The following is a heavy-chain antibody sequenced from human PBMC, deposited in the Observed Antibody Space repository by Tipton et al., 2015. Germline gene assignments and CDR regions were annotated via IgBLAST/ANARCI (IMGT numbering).Heavy chain of an antibody. CDR2: IYPGDSDT. CDR3: ARHALYDYVWGSYRSPGYYYGMDV. D-gene: IGHD3-16*02. CDR1: GYSFPSYW. Sequence: VQLVQSGAKVKKPGESLQISCKGSGYSFPSYWIAWVRQMPGKGLEWMGIIYPGDSDTRYSPSFQGRVTISADKSISTAYLQWSSLKASDTAMYYCARHALYDYVWGSYRSPGYYYGMDVWGQGTTVTVSS. J-gene: IGHJ6*02. V-gene: IGHV5-51*01.